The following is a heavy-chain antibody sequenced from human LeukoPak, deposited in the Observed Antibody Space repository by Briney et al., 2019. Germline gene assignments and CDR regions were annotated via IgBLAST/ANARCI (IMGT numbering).Heavy chain of an antibody. CDR1: GFTFSSYA. J-gene: IGHJ5*02. Sequence: QSGGSLRLSCAASGFTFSSYAMSWVRQAPGKGLEWVSGISGNSVSTYYADSVKGRFTISRDNAKNSLYLQMNSLRAEDTAVYYCARGETWDSSGWHVDPWGQGTLVTVSS. V-gene: IGHV3-23*01. D-gene: IGHD6-19*01. CDR2: ISGNSVST. CDR3: ARGETWDSSGWHVDP.